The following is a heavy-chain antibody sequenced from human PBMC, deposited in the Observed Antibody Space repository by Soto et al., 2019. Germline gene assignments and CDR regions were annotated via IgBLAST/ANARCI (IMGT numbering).Heavy chain of an antibody. CDR3: AKMVTWDSSGYYQGGFDC. Sequence: EMHLVESGGGLVQPGRSLRLSCAASGFTFEDYAMHWVRQARGKGLDWVSGISWISGNIIYAASVKGRFTISRDNANNTVYVQMNSVRLEDTALYYWAKMVTWDSSGYYQGGFDCWGQGTLVTVSS. J-gene: IGHJ4*02. CDR2: ISWISGNI. V-gene: IGHV3-9*01. CDR1: GFTFEDYA. D-gene: IGHD3-22*01.